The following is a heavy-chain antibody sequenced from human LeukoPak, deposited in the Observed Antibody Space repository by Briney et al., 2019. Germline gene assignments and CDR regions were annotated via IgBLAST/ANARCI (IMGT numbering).Heavy chain of an antibody. CDR3: ARDARDIVVVPAALGYYYYGMDV. V-gene: IGHV3-30*04. J-gene: IGHJ6*04. CDR2: ISYDGSNK. Sequence: GRSLRLSCAASGFTFSSYAMHWVRQAPGKGLEWVAVISYDGSNKYYADSVKGRFTISRDNSKNTLYLQMNSLRAEDTAVYCCARDARDIVVVPAALGYYYYGMDVWGKGTTVTVSS. CDR1: GFTFSSYA. D-gene: IGHD2-2*01.